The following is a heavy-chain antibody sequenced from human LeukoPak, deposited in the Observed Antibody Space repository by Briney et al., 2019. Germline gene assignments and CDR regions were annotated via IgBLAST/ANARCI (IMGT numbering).Heavy chain of an antibody. CDR3: AKDFQYTVTTEYYFDY. V-gene: IGHV3-43*02. D-gene: IGHD4-17*01. CDR1: GFTFDDYA. J-gene: IGHJ4*02. CDR2: ISGDGGST. Sequence: QPGGSLRLSCAASGFTFDDYAMHWVRHAPGKGLEWVSLISGDGGSTYYADSVKGRFTISRDNSKNSLYLQMNSLRTEDTALYYCAKDFQYTVTTEYYFDYWGQGTLVTVSS.